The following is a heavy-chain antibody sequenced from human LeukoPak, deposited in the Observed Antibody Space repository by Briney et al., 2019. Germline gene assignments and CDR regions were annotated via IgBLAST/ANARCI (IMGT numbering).Heavy chain of an antibody. J-gene: IGHJ6*03. V-gene: IGHV3-23*01. D-gene: IGHD1-26*01. CDR2: ISGSGGST. Sequence: PGGSLRLSCAASGFTFSSYAMSWIRQAPGKGLEWVSAISGSGGSTYYEDSVKGRFTISRDNSKNTLYLQMNSLRAEDTAVYYCAKVGGRDDYYYYYYMDVWGKGTTVTVSS. CDR1: GFTFSSYA. CDR3: AKVGGRDDYYYYYYMDV.